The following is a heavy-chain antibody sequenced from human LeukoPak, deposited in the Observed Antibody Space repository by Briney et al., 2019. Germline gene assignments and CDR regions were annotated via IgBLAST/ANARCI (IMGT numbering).Heavy chain of an antibody. J-gene: IGHJ2*01. D-gene: IGHD2-2*03. CDR3: ARRWIFDL. Sequence: PPETLSLTCTVSGGSISSSSYYWGWIRQPPGKGLEWIGSIYYSGSTYYNPSLKSRVTISVDTSKNQFSLKLSSVTAADTAVYYCARRWIFDLWGRDTLVTVSP. CDR2: IYYSGST. V-gene: IGHV4-39*01. CDR1: GGSISSSSYY.